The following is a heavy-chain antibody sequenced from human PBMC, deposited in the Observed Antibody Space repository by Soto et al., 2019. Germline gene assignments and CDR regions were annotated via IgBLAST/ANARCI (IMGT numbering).Heavy chain of an antibody. CDR1: GGSISSYY. V-gene: IGHV4-59*01. Sequence: SETLSLTCTVSGGSISSYYWNWIRQPPGKGLEWIGYIYYSGSTNYNPSLKSRVTISVDTSKNQFSLKLSSVTAADTAVYYCARYIAARPRYYYYMDVWGKGTTVTVSS. D-gene: IGHD6-6*01. J-gene: IGHJ6*03. CDR2: IYYSGST. CDR3: ARYIAARPRYYYYMDV.